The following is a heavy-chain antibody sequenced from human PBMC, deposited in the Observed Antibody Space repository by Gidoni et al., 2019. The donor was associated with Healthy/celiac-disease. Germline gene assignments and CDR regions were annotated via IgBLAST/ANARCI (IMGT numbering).Heavy chain of an antibody. V-gene: IGHV4-59*01. J-gene: IGHJ3*02. CDR1: GGSISSYY. Sequence: QVQAQESGHGLVKPLETLSLTCTVSGGSISSYYWSWVRQPPGKGLEWIGDICYSGSTNYNPSLKSRVTISVGTSKNQFSLKLSSVTAADTAVYYCARDAVYDSSDAFDIWGQGTMVTVSS. CDR2: ICYSGST. CDR3: ARDAVYDSSDAFDI. D-gene: IGHD3-10*01.